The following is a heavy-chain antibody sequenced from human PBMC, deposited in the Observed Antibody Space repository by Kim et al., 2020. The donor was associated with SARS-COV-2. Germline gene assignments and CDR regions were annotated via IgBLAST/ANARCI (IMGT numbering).Heavy chain of an antibody. Sequence: SVKGRFTISRDNSKNTLYLQMNSLRAEDTAVYYCAKDATYDFWSGYAFDYWGQGTLVTVSS. D-gene: IGHD3-3*01. J-gene: IGHJ4*02. CDR3: AKDATYDFWSGYAFDY. V-gene: IGHV3-23*01.